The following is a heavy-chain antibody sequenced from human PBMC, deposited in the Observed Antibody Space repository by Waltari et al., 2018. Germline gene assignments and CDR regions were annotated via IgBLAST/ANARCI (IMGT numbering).Heavy chain of an antibody. CDR1: GFAFNKFI. Sequence: QVQLMESGGGVVQPGQSLRLSSAASGFAFNKFIFHWVRQAPGKVLELLASILNDGSDTKYADSVRGRFSISRDNSENTVYLQMDTLNIEDTGVYYCARGRSYGMDVWGQGTAVTVSS. CDR2: ILNDGSDT. CDR3: ARGRSYGMDV. J-gene: IGHJ6*02. V-gene: IGHV3-30*03.